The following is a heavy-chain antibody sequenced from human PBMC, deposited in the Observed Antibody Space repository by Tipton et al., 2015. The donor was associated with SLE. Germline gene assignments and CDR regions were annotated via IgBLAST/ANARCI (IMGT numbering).Heavy chain of an antibody. V-gene: IGHV3-7*01. D-gene: IGHD3-10*01. Sequence: SLRLSCAASGFTFSSYWMSWVRQAPGKGLEWVANIKQDGSEKYYVDSVKGRFTISRDNAKNSPYLQMNSLRAEDTAVYYCASDYYGSGSYYPFGYWGQGTLVTVSS. CDR1: GFTFSSYW. CDR3: ASDYYGSGSYYPFGY. CDR2: IKQDGSEK. J-gene: IGHJ4*02.